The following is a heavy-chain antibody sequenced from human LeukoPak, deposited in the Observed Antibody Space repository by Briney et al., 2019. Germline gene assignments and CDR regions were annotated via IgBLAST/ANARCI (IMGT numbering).Heavy chain of an antibody. CDR1: GYTFTDYY. CDR3: ARHDDYPEFGRGLDP. J-gene: IGHJ5*02. V-gene: IGHV1-2*02. CDR2: INPESGGT. D-gene: IGHD5-12*01. Sequence: ASVKVSCKTSGYTFTDYYIHWARQAPGQGLEWMGWINPESGGTSYAQHFQGRVTMTRDTSISTAYMDLSRLKSDDTAVYYCARHDDYPEFGRGLDPWGQGTLVTVSS.